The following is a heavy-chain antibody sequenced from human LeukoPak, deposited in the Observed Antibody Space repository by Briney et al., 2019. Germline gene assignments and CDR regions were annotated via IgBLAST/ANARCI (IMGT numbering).Heavy chain of an antibody. J-gene: IGHJ4*02. Sequence: PGGSLRLSCAASGFTFSSHAMSWVRQAPGKGLEWVSTISGSGGRTYYADSVKGRFTISRDNSKNTLYLQMNSLRAEDAAVYFCAKDYSGSYYALDYWGQGTLVTVSS. CDR3: AKDYSGSYYALDY. CDR2: ISGSGGRT. V-gene: IGHV3-23*01. D-gene: IGHD1-26*01. CDR1: GFTFSSHA.